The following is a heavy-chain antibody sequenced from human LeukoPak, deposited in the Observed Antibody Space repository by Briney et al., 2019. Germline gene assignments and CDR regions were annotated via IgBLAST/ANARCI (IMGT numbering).Heavy chain of an antibody. J-gene: IGHJ5*02. CDR1: GYIFTANY. Sequence: ASVKVSCKASGYIFTANYMYWVRQAPGQGLEWMGRIIPILGIANYAQKFQGRVTITADKSTSTAYMELSSLRSEDTAVYYCARDRARPYYYGSGSYYPINYWFDPWGQGTLVTVSS. D-gene: IGHD3-10*01. CDR2: IIPILGIA. CDR3: ARDRARPYYYGSGSYYPINYWFDP. V-gene: IGHV1-69*04.